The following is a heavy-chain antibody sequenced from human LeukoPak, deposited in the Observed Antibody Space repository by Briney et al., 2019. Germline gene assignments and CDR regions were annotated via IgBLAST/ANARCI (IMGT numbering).Heavy chain of an antibody. J-gene: IGHJ6*03. V-gene: IGHV7-4-1*02. Sequence: ASVKVSCKASGYTFTSYAMNWVRQAPGQGLEWMGWINTNTGNPTYAQGFTGRFVFSLDTSVSTAYLQISSLKAEDTAVYYCASSMVRGVIIRLHYYYMDVWGKGTTVTVSS. CDR3: ASSMVRGVIIRLHYYYMDV. D-gene: IGHD3-10*01. CDR1: GYTFTSYA. CDR2: INTNTGNP.